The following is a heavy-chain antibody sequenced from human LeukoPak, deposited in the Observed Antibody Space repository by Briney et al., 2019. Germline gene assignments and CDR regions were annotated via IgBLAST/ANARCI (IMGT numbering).Heavy chain of an antibody. D-gene: IGHD3-16*01. Sequence: PSETLSLTCTVFGASISSHYWSWIRQPAGKGLEWIGRIYTSGNTNYNPFLKSRVTMSVDTSKDQFSLKLNSVTAADTAVYYCARDWGDLTTPGYYFDSWGQGTLVTVSS. CDR2: IYTSGNT. CDR3: ARDWGDLTTPGYYFDS. J-gene: IGHJ4*02. V-gene: IGHV4-4*07. CDR1: GASISSHY.